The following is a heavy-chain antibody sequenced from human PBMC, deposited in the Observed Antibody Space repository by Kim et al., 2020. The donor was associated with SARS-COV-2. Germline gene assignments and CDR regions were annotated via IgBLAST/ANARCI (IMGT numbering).Heavy chain of an antibody. Sequence: YADSVGGRVTISRDNTKNTLYLQMNSLRAEDTAVYYCAKDRRSSSFHGIDVWGQGTTVTVSS. CDR3: AKDRRSSSFHGIDV. V-gene: IGHV3-23*01. D-gene: IGHD6-13*01. J-gene: IGHJ6*02.